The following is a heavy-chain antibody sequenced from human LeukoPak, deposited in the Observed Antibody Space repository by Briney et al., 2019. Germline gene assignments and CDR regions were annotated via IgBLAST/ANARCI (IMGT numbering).Heavy chain of an antibody. CDR1: GGSISSGSYY. Sequence: SETLSLTCTVSGGSISSGSYYWSWIRQPAGKGLEWIGRIYTSGSTNYNPSLKSRVTISVDTSENQFSLKLSSVTAADTAVYYCATENPYDYGDYGWGQGTLVTVSS. V-gene: IGHV4-61*02. D-gene: IGHD4-17*01. CDR3: ATENPYDYGDYG. J-gene: IGHJ4*02. CDR2: IYTSGST.